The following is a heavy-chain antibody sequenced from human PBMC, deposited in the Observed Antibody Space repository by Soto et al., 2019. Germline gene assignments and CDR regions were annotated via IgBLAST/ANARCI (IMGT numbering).Heavy chain of an antibody. J-gene: IGHJ4*02. V-gene: IGHV3-30-3*01. CDR2: ISYDGSNK. CDR1: GFTFSSYA. Sequence: QVQLVESGGGVVQPGRSLRLSCAASGFTFSSYALHWVRQAPGKGLEWVAVISYDGSNKYYADSVKGRFTISRDNSKNTLYLQMNSRRAEDTAVYYCARAAAGRWGYWGLGTLVPVSS. CDR3: ARAAAGRWGY. D-gene: IGHD6-13*01.